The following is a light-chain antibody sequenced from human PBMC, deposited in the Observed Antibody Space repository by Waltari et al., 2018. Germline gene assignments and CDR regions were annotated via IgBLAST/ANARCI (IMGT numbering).Light chain of an antibody. Sequence: DIVMTQSPDSLAVSLGARTTINCKSSQSVLYSSNNNNYLAWYQQKPGQSPKLLIYRASTRESGVPDRFSGSGSGTDFTLTISSLQAEDVAVYYCQQYYSTPLTFGGGTKVEIK. J-gene: IGKJ4*01. CDR3: QQYYSTPLT. CDR2: RAS. V-gene: IGKV4-1*01. CDR1: QSVLYSSNNNNY.